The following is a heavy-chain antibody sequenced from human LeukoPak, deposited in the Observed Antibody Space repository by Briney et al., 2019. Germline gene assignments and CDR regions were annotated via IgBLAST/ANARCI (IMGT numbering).Heavy chain of an antibody. CDR1: GFTFSDYS. Sequence: PGGFLRLSCAGSGFTFSDYSMNWVRQAPGKGLEWVSSIVSSSSSIYYADSVKGRFTISRDNAQNSLYLQMNSLRVEDTAIYYCARGYEGFDYWGQGTLVTVSS. D-gene: IGHD1-1*01. CDR3: ARGYEGFDY. CDR2: IVSSSSSI. J-gene: IGHJ4*02. V-gene: IGHV3-21*06.